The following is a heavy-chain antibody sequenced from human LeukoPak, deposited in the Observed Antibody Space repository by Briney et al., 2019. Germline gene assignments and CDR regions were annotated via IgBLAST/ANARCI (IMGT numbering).Heavy chain of an antibody. CDR3: ARGPRITLIRGGQWYYYMDV. CDR1: GYSISSGYY. D-gene: IGHD3-10*01. J-gene: IGHJ6*03. CDR2: IYHSGRT. Sequence: SETLSLTCTVSGYSISSGYYWGWIRQPPGKGLEWIGSIYHSGRTFYNPSLKSRVTTSVDTSKNQFSLKLTSVTAADTAVYYCARGPRITLIRGGQWYYYMDVWGKGTTVTISS. V-gene: IGHV4-38-2*02.